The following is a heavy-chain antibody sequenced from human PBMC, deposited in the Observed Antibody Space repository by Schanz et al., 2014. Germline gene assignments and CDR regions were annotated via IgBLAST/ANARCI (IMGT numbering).Heavy chain of an antibody. Sequence: EVQLLESGGGLVQPGGSLRLSCAASGFIFSVYNMNWVRQAPGKGLEWLSYISRDGTTSYYADSVKGRFTISRDNARYSLYLEMNSLRAEDTAVYYCARGGARQLVHWFDPWGQGTLVTVSS. D-gene: IGHD6-13*01. CDR2: ISRDGTTS. V-gene: IGHV3-48*04. J-gene: IGHJ5*02. CDR3: ARGGARQLVHWFDP. CDR1: GFIFSVYN.